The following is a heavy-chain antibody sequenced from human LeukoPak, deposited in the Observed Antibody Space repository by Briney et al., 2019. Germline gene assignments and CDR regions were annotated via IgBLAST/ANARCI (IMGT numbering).Heavy chain of an antibody. Sequence: ASVKVSCKASGYTFTSYSMNWVRQAPGQGLEWMGGIIPIFGTANYAQKFQGRVTITADESTSTAYMELSSLRSEDTAVYYCARSIAAAGAYDYWGQGTLVTVSS. V-gene: IGHV1-69*13. CDR1: GYTFTSYS. CDR2: IIPIFGTA. D-gene: IGHD6-13*01. J-gene: IGHJ4*02. CDR3: ARSIAAAGAYDY.